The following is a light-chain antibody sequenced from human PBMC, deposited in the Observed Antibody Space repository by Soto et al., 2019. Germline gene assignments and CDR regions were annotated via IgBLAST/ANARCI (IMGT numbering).Light chain of an antibody. CDR1: QSVYSN. CDR2: GAS. J-gene: IGKJ1*01. CDR3: HQYNSLPPT. V-gene: IGKV3-15*01. Sequence: EIVMTQSPATLSVSPGERATLSCRASQSVYSNLAWYQQKPGQAPRLLIHGASTRATGIPTTFSGSGSGTEFTLTISSLQSEDFAVYNCHQYNSLPPTFGQGTKVEIK.